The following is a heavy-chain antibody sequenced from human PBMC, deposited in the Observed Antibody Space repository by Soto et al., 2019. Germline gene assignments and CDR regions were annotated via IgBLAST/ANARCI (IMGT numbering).Heavy chain of an antibody. J-gene: IGHJ3*01. Sequence: EVQVVESGGDLVQPGGSLRLSCAASGFTIRNYAMSWVRQAPGKALEWVSGISGGSDRTYYADSVKGRFTIFKDNSNNTLYLQMSSLRVEDTAVYHCEGSWTWGQGTMVTVSS. CDR3: EGSWT. CDR2: ISGGSDRT. D-gene: IGHD5-12*01. V-gene: IGHV3-23*04. CDR1: GFTIRNYA.